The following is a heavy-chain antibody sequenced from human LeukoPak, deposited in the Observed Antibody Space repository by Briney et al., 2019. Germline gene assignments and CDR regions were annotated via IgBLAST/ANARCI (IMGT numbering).Heavy chain of an antibody. CDR3: ATLGEYYDSSGYYYN. CDR2: INHSGST. CDR1: GGSFSGYY. V-gene: IGHV4-34*01. Sequence: SETLSLTCAVYGGSFSGYYWSWIRQPPGKGLEWIGEINHSGSTYYNPSLKSRVTISVDSSKNQFSLKLTSVTAADTAVYYCATLGEYYDSSGYYYNWGQGALVTVSS. D-gene: IGHD3-22*01. J-gene: IGHJ4*02.